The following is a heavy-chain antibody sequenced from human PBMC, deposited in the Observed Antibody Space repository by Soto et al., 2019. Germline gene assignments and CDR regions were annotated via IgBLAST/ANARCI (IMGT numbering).Heavy chain of an antibody. Sequence: PGGSLRLSCVASGFTFNSYSMNWVRQAPGKGLEWVSSISSANAYIYYADSVKGRFTISRDNSKNTLYLQMNSLRAEDTAVYYCARGASGSGRTFDPWGQGTLVTVSS. CDR2: ISSANAYI. V-gene: IGHV3-21*01. D-gene: IGHD3-10*01. CDR3: ARGASGSGRTFDP. CDR1: GFTFNSYS. J-gene: IGHJ5*02.